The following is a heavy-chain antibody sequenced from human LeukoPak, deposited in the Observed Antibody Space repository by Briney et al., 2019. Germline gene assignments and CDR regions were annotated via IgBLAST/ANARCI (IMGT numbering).Heavy chain of an antibody. CDR1: GFTFDDYA. J-gene: IGHJ6*04. CDR2: ISWNSGSI. D-gene: IGHD3-3*01. CDR3: AREDFWSGSLDV. V-gene: IGHV3-9*01. Sequence: GRSLRLSCAASGFTFDDYAMHWVRQAPGKGLEWVSGISWNSGSIGYADPVKGRFTISRDNAKNTLYLQMNSLRAEDTAVYYCAREDFWSGSLDVWGKGTTVTVSS.